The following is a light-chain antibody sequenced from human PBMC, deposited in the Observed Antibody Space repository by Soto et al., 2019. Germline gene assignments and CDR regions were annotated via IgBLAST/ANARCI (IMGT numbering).Light chain of an antibody. V-gene: IGKV3-20*01. CDR1: QSFTSNY. CDR3: QQYGSSPYT. Sequence: EIVLTQSPGTLSLSPGERAILSCRASQSFTSNYLAWYRHQPGQAPRLLIYGASSRATGIPDRFSGSGSGTDFTLIISGLEPEDSEVYYCQQYGSSPYTFGQGTKLEIK. CDR2: GAS. J-gene: IGKJ2*01.